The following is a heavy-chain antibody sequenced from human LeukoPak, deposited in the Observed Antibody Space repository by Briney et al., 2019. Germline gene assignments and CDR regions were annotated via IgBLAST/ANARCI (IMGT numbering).Heavy chain of an antibody. J-gene: IGHJ3*01. CDR1: RGSVSSGDYN. D-gene: IGHD2-8*01. CDR3: ARGHCTNGICYDAFGV. Sequence: SETLSLTCTVSRGSVSSGDYNWSWIRQPPGKGLEWIGYIYYRGSTYYSRSLKSRVTISLDTSKNQFSLHLRSVTAADTAVYYCARGHCTNGICYDAFGVWGQGTGVTVSS. V-gene: IGHV4-30-4*01. CDR2: IYYRGST.